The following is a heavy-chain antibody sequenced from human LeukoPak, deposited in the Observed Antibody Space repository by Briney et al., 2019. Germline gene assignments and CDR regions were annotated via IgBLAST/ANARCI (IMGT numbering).Heavy chain of an antibody. J-gene: IGHJ4*02. D-gene: IGHD3-22*01. CDR1: GFTFSNYA. V-gene: IGHV3-64*04. CDR2: ISGGST. CDR3: AKDFRDYYDSSGYYHLYYFDY. Sequence: GGSLRLSCSASGFTFSNYAMHWARQAPGKGLEYISAISGGSTHYADSVKGRFTISRDNSKNTLYLQMNSLRAEDTAVYYCAKDFRDYYDSSGYYHLYYFDYWGQGTLVTVSS.